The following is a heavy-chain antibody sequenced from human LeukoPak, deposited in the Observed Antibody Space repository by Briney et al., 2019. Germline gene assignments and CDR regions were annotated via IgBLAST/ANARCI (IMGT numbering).Heavy chain of an antibody. V-gene: IGHV4-34*01. CDR1: GVSFDDYY. D-gene: IGHD4-17*01. Sequence: SETLSLTCAVSGVSFDDYYWAWVCQTPGKGLEWIGEINHSGYTNDSPSLKSRVTLSIDTSRKQFSLNLRSVTVADAGIYYCTRMTTGHDYWGQGTLVTVSS. CDR2: INHSGYT. J-gene: IGHJ4*02. CDR3: TRMTTGHDY.